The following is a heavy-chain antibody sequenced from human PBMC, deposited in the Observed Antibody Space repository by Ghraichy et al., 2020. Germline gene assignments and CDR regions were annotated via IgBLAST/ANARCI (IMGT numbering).Heavy chain of an antibody. CDR1: GFSFSSYA. CDR2: ITSNGGST. Sequence: GESLNISCAASGFSFSSYAMHWVRQAPGKGLEHVSSITSNGGSTDYADSVKDRFIISRDNHKNMLYLQMGSLKGEDMAVYYCARDEAGYSSNWGQGTLVTVSS. CDR3: ARDEAGYSSN. J-gene: IGHJ1*01. V-gene: IGHV3-64*02. D-gene: IGHD6-13*01.